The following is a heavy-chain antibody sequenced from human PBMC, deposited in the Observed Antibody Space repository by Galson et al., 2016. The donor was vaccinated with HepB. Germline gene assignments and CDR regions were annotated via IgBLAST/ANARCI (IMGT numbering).Heavy chain of an antibody. CDR1: GASISSSDW. J-gene: IGHJ4*02. Sequence: SETLSLTCAVSGASISSSDWWSWVRQPPGKGLEWIGEIYHSGSTNYKPSLKSRVTISVDKSKNQFSLTLSSVTAADTAVYYCARTHYGFMGHPDDWGQGTLVTVSS. D-gene: IGHD3-16*01. CDR2: IYHSGST. CDR3: ARTHYGFMGHPDD. V-gene: IGHV4-4*02.